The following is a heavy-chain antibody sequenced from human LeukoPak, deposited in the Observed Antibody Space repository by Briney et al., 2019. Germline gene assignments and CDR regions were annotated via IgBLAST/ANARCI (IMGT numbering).Heavy chain of an antibody. CDR3: ARDSVPTSGWYSDGRFDP. CDR1: GGSISSGSYY. CDR2: IYSSGST. V-gene: IGHV4-61*02. Sequence: SSQTLSLTCTVSGGSISSGSYYWNWIRQPAGKGLEGIGRIYSSGSTNHNPSLKSSVTVAVDTSKNQFSLRLSSVTAADTAVYYCARDSVPTSGWYSDGRFDPWGQGTLVTVSS. J-gene: IGHJ5*02. D-gene: IGHD6-19*01.